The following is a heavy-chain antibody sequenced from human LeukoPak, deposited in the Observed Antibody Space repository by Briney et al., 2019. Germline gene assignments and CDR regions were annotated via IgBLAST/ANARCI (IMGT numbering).Heavy chain of an antibody. J-gene: IGHJ6*02. CDR3: ARHMFYDFWSGYKQNFYYYGMDV. CDR1: GGSITNDNW. V-gene: IGHV4-4*02. Sequence: SGTLSLTCAVTGGSITNDNWWSWVRQPPGKGLEWIGEIYHSGSTYYTPSLKSRVTISVDTSKTQFSLKMSSVTAADRAVYYCARHMFYDFWSGYKQNFYYYGMDVWGQGTTVTVSS. D-gene: IGHD3-3*01. CDR2: IYHSGST.